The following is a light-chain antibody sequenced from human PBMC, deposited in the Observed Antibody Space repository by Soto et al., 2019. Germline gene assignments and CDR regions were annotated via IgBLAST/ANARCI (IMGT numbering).Light chain of an antibody. CDR2: DAS. CDR3: QQVNNYPLT. J-gene: IGKJ4*01. V-gene: IGKV1-9*01. CDR1: QGISTF. Sequence: DVQLTQSPSFMSASVGDRVSITCRASQGISTFLAWYQQHPGTAPKRLIYDASNLQSGVPSRFSGSGSGTEFTLTISSLQPEDFATYYCQQVNNYPLTFGGGIKVEIK.